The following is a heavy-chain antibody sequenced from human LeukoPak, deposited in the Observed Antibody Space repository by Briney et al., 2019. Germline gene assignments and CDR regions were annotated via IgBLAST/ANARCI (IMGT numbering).Heavy chain of an antibody. Sequence: PSESLSLTCAVYGGSFSGYYWSWIRQPPGKGLEWIGEINHSGSTNYNPSLKSRVTISVDTSKNHFSLKLSSVTAADTAVYYCARALWFGAYFDYWGQGTLVTVSS. V-gene: IGHV4-34*01. D-gene: IGHD3-10*01. CDR3: ARALWFGAYFDY. J-gene: IGHJ4*02. CDR2: INHSGST. CDR1: GGSFSGYY.